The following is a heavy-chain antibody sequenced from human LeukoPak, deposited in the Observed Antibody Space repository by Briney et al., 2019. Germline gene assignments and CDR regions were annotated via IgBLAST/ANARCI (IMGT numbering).Heavy chain of an antibody. CDR3: ARGMIVVPGAFDI. D-gene: IGHD3-22*01. CDR2: ISSSSSTI. CDR1: GFTFSSYS. V-gene: IGHV3-48*01. J-gene: IGHJ3*02. Sequence: PGGSLRLSCAASGFTFSSYSMNWVRQAPGKGLEWVSYISSSSSTIYYADSVKGRFTISRDNAKNSLYLQMNSLRAEDTAVYYCARGMIVVPGAFDIWGQGTMVTVSS.